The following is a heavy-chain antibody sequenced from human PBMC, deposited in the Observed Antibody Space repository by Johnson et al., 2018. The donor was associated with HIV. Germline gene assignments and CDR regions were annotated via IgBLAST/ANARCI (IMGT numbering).Heavy chain of an antibody. V-gene: IGHV3-30*04. J-gene: IGHJ3*02. CDR1: GFTFSNYA. D-gene: IGHD1-1*01. Sequence: QVQLVESGGGVVQPGRSLRLSCAASGFTFSNYAMHWVRQAPGKGLAWVAVISYDGSNKYYADSVKGRFTISRDNSKNTLYLQMNSLRAEDTAVYYCAKDRTGFDAFDIWDQGTLVTVSA. CDR3: AKDRTGFDAFDI. CDR2: ISYDGSNK.